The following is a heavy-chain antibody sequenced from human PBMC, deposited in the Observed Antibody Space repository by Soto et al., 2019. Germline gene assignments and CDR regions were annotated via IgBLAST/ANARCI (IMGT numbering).Heavy chain of an antibody. CDR2: IYYSGST. CDR1: GGSISSSSYY. V-gene: IGHV4-39*01. Sequence: KPSETLSLTCTVSGGSISSSSYYWGWIRQPPGKGLEWIGSIYYSGSTYYNPSLKSRVTISVDTSKNQFSLKLSSVTAADTAVYYCARQSDILTGYWAEGWFDPWGQGTLVTVSS. D-gene: IGHD3-9*01. CDR3: ARQSDILTGYWAEGWFDP. J-gene: IGHJ5*02.